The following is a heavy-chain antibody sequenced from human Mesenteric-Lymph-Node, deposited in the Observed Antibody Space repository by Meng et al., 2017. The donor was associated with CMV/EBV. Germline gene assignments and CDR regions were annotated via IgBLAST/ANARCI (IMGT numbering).Heavy chain of an antibody. J-gene: IGHJ4*02. CDR2: ISSGSTYI. D-gene: IGHD3-22*01. V-gene: IGHV3-21*04. CDR3: TRDPSPVYYDSSGFDN. CDR1: GFTFSDYT. Sequence: GESLKISCAASGFTFSDYTLKWVRQAPGKGLEWVSSISSGSTYIYYADSVKGRFTISRDNAKNSLYLQMDSLRAEDSAMYYCTRDPSPVYYDSSGFDNWGQGTLVTVSS.